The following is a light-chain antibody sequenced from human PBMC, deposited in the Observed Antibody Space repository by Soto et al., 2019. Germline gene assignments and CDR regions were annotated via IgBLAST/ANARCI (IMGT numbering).Light chain of an antibody. V-gene: IGKV3-11*01. Sequence: DIALIQSPATLSLSAGERATLSCRASQSVCSYLAWYQHTRGQAPRLXISDASRRETGIPDRFSGGGAGTDCTRTISRLQHEDFAVYYCQQFSSYPLTFGGGTKVDIK. CDR3: QQFSSYPLT. J-gene: IGKJ4*01. CDR2: DAS. CDR1: QSVCSY.